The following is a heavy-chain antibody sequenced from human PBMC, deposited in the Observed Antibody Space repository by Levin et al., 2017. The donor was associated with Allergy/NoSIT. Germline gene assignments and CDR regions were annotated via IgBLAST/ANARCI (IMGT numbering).Heavy chain of an antibody. D-gene: IGHD2-21*01. Sequence: GGSLRLSCAASGFTVSSNYMSWVRQAPGKGLEGVSVIYSGGSTYYADSVKGRFTISRDNSKNTLYLQMNSLRAEDTAVYYCARILGERDCDYWGQGTLVTVSA. J-gene: IGHJ4*02. CDR1: GFTVSSNY. CDR3: ARILGERDCDY. CDR2: IYSGGST. V-gene: IGHV3-66*01.